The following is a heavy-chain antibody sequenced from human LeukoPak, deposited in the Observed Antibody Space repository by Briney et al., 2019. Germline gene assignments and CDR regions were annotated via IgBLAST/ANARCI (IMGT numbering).Heavy chain of an antibody. D-gene: IGHD5-24*01. CDR3: ARGGVGREYYYYIDV. CDR2: ISSSSSYI. CDR1: GFTFSSYS. J-gene: IGHJ6*03. Sequence: PGGSMRLSCAASGFTFSSYSMNWVRQAPGKGLEWVSSISSSSSYIYYADSVKGRFTISRDNAKNSLYLQMNSLRAEDTAVYYCARGGVGREYYYYIDVWGKGTTVTISS. V-gene: IGHV3-21*01.